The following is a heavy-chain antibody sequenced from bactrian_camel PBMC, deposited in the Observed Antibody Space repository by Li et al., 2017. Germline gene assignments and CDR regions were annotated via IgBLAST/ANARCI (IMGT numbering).Heavy chain of an antibody. V-gene: IGHV3S54*01. J-gene: IGHJ4*01. Sequence: HVQLVESGGGSVQAGGSLRVSCAAAEFTESINCMGWYRQAPGKEREGVAAIYLGGGAPYYSEDVKGRFTISSDNAKNTLYLQMNSLKPEDSAMYYCSASLRCASCSRGLCRECQLASIGQGTQVTVS. CDR1: EFTESINC. CDR2: IYLGGGAP. D-gene: IGHD1*01.